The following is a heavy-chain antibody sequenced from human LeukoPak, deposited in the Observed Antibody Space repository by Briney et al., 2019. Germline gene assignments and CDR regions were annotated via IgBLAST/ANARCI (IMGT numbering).Heavy chain of an antibody. CDR3: VRLQPNTGEWAFDI. J-gene: IGHJ3*02. Sequence: PSETLSLTCTVSGGSISTYYWSWIRQPPGEGLEWIGYISNGGSTKYNPSLKSRVTISGDTSKNQLPLKLSSVTAADTAVYHCVRLQPNTGEWAFDIWGQGTMVSVSS. CDR2: ISNGGST. D-gene: IGHD1-1*01. V-gene: IGHV4-59*01. CDR1: GGSISTYY.